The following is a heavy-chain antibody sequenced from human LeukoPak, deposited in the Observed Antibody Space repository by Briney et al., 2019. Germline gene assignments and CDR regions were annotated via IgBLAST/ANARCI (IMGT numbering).Heavy chain of an antibody. CDR3: ARVSSSVQLERRDAFDI. CDR2: ISAYNGNT. CDR1: GYTFTSYG. V-gene: IGHV1-18*01. Sequence: GASVKVSCKASGYTFTSYGISWVRQAPGQGLEWMGWISAYNGNTNYAQKLQGRVTMTTDTSTSTAYMGLRSLRSDDTAVYYCARVSSSVQLERRDAFDIWGQGTMVTVSS. J-gene: IGHJ3*02. D-gene: IGHD1-1*01.